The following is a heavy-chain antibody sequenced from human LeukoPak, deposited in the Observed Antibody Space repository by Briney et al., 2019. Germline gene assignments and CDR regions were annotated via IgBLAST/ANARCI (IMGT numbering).Heavy chain of an antibody. Sequence: ASVKVSCKASGYTFTGYYMHWVRQAPGQGLEWMGWINPNSGGTNYAQKFQGWVTMTRDTSISTAYMELSRLRSDDTAVYYCAREPLYSSGWRPDRSYYYYGMDVWGQGTTVTVSS. CDR1: GYTFTGYY. D-gene: IGHD6-19*01. CDR2: INPNSGGT. V-gene: IGHV1-2*04. CDR3: AREPLYSSGWRPDRSYYYYGMDV. J-gene: IGHJ6*02.